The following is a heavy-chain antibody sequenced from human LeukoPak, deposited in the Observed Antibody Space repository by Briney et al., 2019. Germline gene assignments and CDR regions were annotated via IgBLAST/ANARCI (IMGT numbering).Heavy chain of an antibody. CDR1: GGSISNSSFY. V-gene: IGHV4-39*01. CDR3: ARQHLWFGENYFDY. CDR2: FYYSGST. Sequence: SETLSLTCTVSGGSISNSSFYWGRLRQPPGKGLAWTGRFYYSGSTYYNPSLKSRVTISVDTYKNQFSLKLSSVTAADTAVYYCARQHLWFGENYFDYWGQGTLVTVSS. J-gene: IGHJ4*02. D-gene: IGHD3-10*01.